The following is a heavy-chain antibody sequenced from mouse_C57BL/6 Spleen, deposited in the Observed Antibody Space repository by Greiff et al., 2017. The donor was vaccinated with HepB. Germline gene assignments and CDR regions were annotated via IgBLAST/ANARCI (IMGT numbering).Heavy chain of an antibody. CDR1: GFTFSNYW. CDR2: IRLKSDNYAT. Sequence: EVKVEESGGGLVQPGGSMKLSCVASGFTFSNYWMNWVRQSPEKGLEWVAQIRLKSDNYATHYAESVKGRFTISRDDSKSSVYLQMNNLRAEDTGIYYCTGPYYFDDWGQGTTLTVSS. CDR3: TGPYYFDD. J-gene: IGHJ2*01. V-gene: IGHV6-3*01.